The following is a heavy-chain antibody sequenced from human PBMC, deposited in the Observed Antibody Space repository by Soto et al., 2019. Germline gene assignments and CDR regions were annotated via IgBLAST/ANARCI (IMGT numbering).Heavy chain of an antibody. CDR2: IWYDGSNK. V-gene: IGHV3-33*01. CDR3: PRTYSEYYDFWSGHFPHYYCYYMDV. J-gene: IGHJ6*03. Sequence: QVQLVESGGGVVQPGRSLRLSCAASGFTFSSYGMHWVRQAPGKGLEWVAVIWYDGSNKYYADSVKGRFTISRDNSKNTLYLQMNSLRAEDTGVEYSPRTYSEYYDFWSGHFPHYYCYYMDVWGKGTTVTVSS. D-gene: IGHD3-3*01. CDR1: GFTFSSYG.